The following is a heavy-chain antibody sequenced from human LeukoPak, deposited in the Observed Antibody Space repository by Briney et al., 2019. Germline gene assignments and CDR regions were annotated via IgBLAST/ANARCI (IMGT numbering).Heavy chain of an antibody. J-gene: IGHJ4*02. CDR1: LFTFSSYE. CDR2: IISSGSTI. CDR3: ARDSRLVVMGGYYFDY. V-gene: IGHV3-48*03. D-gene: IGHD6-19*01. Sequence: RGSPRLSCAASLFTFSSYEMNWVRHAPREGLEWVSYIISSGSTIYYAHSVKGRFTLSRDNDKNSRYLQMNSLRAEDTAVYYCARDSRLVVMGGYYFDYWGQGTLVTVSS.